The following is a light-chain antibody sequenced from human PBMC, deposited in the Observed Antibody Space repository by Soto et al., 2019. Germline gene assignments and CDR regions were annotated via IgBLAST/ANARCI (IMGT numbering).Light chain of an antibody. CDR1: QSVFYSSNNKDY. V-gene: IGKV4-1*01. Sequence: DIVMTQSPDSLAVSLGERSTINCKSSQSVFYSSNNKDYLAWYQQKSGQPPKLLIYWASTRQSGVPDRFSGGGSGTDFSLTISSLQAEDVAVYYCQQYYSARFTVGPGTKVDIK. J-gene: IGKJ3*01. CDR3: QQYYSARFT. CDR2: WAS.